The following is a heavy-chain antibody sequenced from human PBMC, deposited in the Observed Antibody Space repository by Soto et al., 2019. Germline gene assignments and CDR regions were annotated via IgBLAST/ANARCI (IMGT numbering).Heavy chain of an antibody. CDR1: GGTIVGYG. D-gene: IGHD3-10*01. CDR2: INHSGST. V-gene: IGHV4-34*01. J-gene: IGHJ5*02. Sequence: FEPLPDRSTVEGGTIVGYGWRWIRQPPGKGLEWIGEINHSGSTNYNPPLKSRVTISVDTSKNQYSLKLSSVTAADTAVYYCGRPGGRGAQGCFDLCGQGTLVTVSS. CDR3: GRPGGRGAQGCFDL.